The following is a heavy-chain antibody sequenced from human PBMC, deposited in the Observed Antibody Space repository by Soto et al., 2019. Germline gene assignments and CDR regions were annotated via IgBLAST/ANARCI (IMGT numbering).Heavy chain of an antibody. CDR1: GGTFSSYA. CDR2: IIPIFGTA. J-gene: IGHJ4*02. Sequence: SVNVSCKASGGTFSSYAISWVRQAPGQGLEWMGGIIPIFGTANYAQKFQGRVTITADESTSTAYMELSSLRSEDTAVYYCASGIYSSGWYWYFDYWGQGTLVTVSS. V-gene: IGHV1-69*13. D-gene: IGHD6-19*01. CDR3: ASGIYSSGWYWYFDY.